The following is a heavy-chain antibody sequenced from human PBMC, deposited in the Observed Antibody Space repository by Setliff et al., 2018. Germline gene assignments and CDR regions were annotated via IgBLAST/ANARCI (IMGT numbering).Heavy chain of an antibody. D-gene: IGHD3-10*01. CDR3: VRDYSMAISVGYLQH. Sequence: GESLKISCAASGFVFGTYGMHWVRQAPGKGLDWVAFIRYNGNNKYYIDSVKGRFTISRENSKNTLYLEMSSLRDEDTAVYYCVRDYSMAISVGYLQHWGQGTQVTVSS. CDR2: IRYNGNNK. CDR1: GFVFGTYG. J-gene: IGHJ1*01. V-gene: IGHV3-30*02.